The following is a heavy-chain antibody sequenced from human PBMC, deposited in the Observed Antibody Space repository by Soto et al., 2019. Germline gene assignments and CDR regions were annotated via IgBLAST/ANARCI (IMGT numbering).Heavy chain of an antibody. CDR2: ISAYNGDT. CDR3: ARSGAYCTSITCLFDSF. D-gene: IGHD2-8*01. V-gene: IGHV1-18*01. CDR1: GERVWSYV. Sequence: VRCEACGERVWSYVYAWAQHTTGQGLEWMGWISAYNGDTNYAQKFQDRVTLTTDTPTTTAYMELRNLGSDDTAVYYCARSGAYCTSITCLFDSFWGLGTLVTSP. J-gene: IGHJ4*02.